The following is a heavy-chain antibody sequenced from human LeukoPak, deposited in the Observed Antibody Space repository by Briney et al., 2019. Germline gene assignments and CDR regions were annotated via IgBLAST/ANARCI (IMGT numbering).Heavy chain of an antibody. J-gene: IGHJ4*02. D-gene: IGHD3-10*01. CDR2: ISAYNGNT. CDR1: GYTFTSYG. CDR3: ARARITMVRGVPGYFDY. Sequence: ASVKVSCKASGYTFTSYGISWVRQAPGQGLEWMGWISAYNGNTNYAQKLQGRVTMTTDTSTSTAYMELRSLRSDDTAVYYCARARITMVRGVPGYFDYWGQGTLVTVSS. V-gene: IGHV1-18*01.